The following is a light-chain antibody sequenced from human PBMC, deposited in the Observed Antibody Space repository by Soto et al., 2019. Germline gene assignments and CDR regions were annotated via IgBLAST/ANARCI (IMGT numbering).Light chain of an antibody. V-gene: IGKV3-15*01. J-gene: IGKJ5*01. CDR1: QSVGSN. CDR2: GAS. Sequence: ETVLTQSPATLSVSPGERATLSCRPSQSVGSNLAWYQQKPGQAPRLXXYGASTRATGFPARFSGSGSGTEFTLTISSLQSEDFAVYYCQQYNNWPLLTFGQGTRLEIK. CDR3: QQYNNWPLLT.